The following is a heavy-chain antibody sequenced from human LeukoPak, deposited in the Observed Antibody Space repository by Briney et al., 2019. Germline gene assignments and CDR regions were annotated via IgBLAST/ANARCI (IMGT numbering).Heavy chain of an antibody. CDR1: EFTFSSYS. V-gene: IGHV3-48*01. J-gene: IGHJ3*02. CDR3: ARDEI. CDR2: ITNSGNSK. Sequence: GGSLRLSCAASEFTFSSYSMNWVRQAPGKGLEWVSYITNSGNSKSYADSVKGRFTISRDNTKNSLFLQMSSLGAEDTAVYYCARDEIWGQGTMVTVSS.